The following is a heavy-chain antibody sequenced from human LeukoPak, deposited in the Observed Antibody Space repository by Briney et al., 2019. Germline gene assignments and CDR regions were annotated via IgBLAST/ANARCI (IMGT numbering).Heavy chain of an antibody. CDR1: GFTFSSYE. D-gene: IGHD2-8*02. J-gene: IGHJ3*02. CDR2: ISSSGSTI. CDR3: ARAWSRVDPFDM. Sequence: GSLRLSCAASGFTFSSYEMNWVRQAPGKGLEWVSYISSSGSTIYYADSVKGRFTISRDNANNSLYLEMNNLSAEDTAVYYCARAWSRVDPFDMWGQGTMVTVSS. V-gene: IGHV3-48*03.